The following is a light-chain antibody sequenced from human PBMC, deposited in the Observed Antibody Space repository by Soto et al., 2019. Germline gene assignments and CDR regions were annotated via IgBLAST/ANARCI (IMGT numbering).Light chain of an antibody. CDR1: RSNIGNNY. V-gene: IGLV1-51*01. CDR2: NNN. CDR3: VPWDTSPRPGV. Sequence: QSVLTQPPSVSAAPGQKVTISCSGSRSNIGNNYVAWYQQFPGTVPKLLIYNNNGRPSGTPDRFSGSASGTSATLTITGLQTGDEADYFCVPWDTSPRPGVIGGGTKLTVL. J-gene: IGLJ3*02.